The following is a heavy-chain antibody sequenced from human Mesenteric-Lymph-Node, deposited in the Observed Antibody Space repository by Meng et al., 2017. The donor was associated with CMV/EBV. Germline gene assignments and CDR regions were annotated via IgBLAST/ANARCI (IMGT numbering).Heavy chain of an antibody. CDR2: ISPYNGNA. CDR3: ARVWFTELSSDY. CDR1: GYSSNNYY. J-gene: IGHJ4*02. V-gene: IGHV1-18*04. D-gene: IGHD3-10*01. Sequence: ASVKVSCKASGYSSNNYYMHWVRQAPGQGLEWMGWISPYNGNANYAQKFQGRITMTTDTSTSTAYMELRGLRSDDTAVYYCARVWFTELSSDYWGQGTLVTVSS.